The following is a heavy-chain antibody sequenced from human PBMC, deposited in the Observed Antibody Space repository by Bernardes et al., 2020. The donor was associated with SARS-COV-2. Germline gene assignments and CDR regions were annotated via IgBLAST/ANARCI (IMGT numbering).Heavy chain of an antibody. Sequence: ASVKVSCKASGYSFTTYLINWVRRAPGQGLEWMGWIAAYNGKTNYAQKFQGRVTMTRDTSITTAYMELSRLKSDDTAIYYCARGPVGTPDFWGQGALVTVSS. CDR1: GYSFTTYL. CDR2: IAAYNGKT. D-gene: IGHD1-26*01. J-gene: IGHJ4*02. V-gene: IGHV1-2*02. CDR3: ARGPVGTPDF.